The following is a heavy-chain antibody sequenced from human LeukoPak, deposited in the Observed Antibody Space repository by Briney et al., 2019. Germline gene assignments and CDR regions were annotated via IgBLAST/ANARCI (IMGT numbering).Heavy chain of an antibody. D-gene: IGHD3-10*01. CDR3: ASLLYYYGSGSR. CDR2: INHSGST. J-gene: IGHJ4*02. V-gene: IGHV4-34*01. Sequence: SETLSLTCAVYGGSFSGYYWSWIRQPPGKGLEWIGEINHSGSTNYNPSLKSRVTISVDTSKNQFSLKLSSVTAADTAVYYCASLLYYYGSGSRWGQGTLVTVAS. CDR1: GGSFSGYY.